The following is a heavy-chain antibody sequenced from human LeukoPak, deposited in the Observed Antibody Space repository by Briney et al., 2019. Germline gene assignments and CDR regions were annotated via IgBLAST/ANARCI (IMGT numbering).Heavy chain of an antibody. CDR2: IYPRDGST. J-gene: IGHJ4*02. V-gene: IGHV1-46*01. Sequence: ASVKVSCKASGYTFTSSYIHWVRQAPGQGLEWMGMIYPRDGSTSYAQKFQGRVTVTRDTSTSTVHMELGGLRSEDTAVYYCARDQEGFDYWGQGTLVTVSS. CDR3: ARDQEGFDY. CDR1: GYTFTSSY.